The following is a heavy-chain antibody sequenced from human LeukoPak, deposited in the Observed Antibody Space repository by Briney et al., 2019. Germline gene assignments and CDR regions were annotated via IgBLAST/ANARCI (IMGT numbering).Heavy chain of an antibody. D-gene: IGHD2-21*02. J-gene: IGHJ3*02. CDR2: INPSGGST. Sequence: ASVKVSCKASGYTFTSYYMHWVRQAPGQGLEWMGIINPSGGSTSYAQKFQGRVTMTRDTSTSSVYMELSSLRSEDTAVSYCAGPDCGGDCYSGAFDIWGQGTMVTVSS. CDR3: AGPDCGGDCYSGAFDI. V-gene: IGHV1-46*01. CDR1: GYTFTSYY.